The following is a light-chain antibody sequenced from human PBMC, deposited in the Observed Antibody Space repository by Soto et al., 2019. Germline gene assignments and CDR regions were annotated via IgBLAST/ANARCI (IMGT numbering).Light chain of an antibody. V-gene: IGKV1-27*01. CDR3: QKYTSVPS. J-gene: IGKJ4*01. CDR1: QGISNY. Sequence: DIQMTQSPSSLSASVGDRVTITCRASQGISNYLAWYQQKPGKIPKLLIFAASTLQSGVPSRFTGSESGTDFTLTISSLQPEDVATYYCQKYTSVPSFGGGTKVEIK. CDR2: AAS.